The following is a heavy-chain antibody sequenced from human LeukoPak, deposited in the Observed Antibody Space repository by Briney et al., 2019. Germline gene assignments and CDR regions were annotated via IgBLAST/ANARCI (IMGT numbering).Heavy chain of an antibody. CDR3: ARGGAASYYFDY. V-gene: IGHV3-7*01. J-gene: IGHJ4*02. CDR1: GFTFSDYY. D-gene: IGHD2-2*01. CDR2: IKQDGSEK. Sequence: GGSLRLSCAASGFTFSDYYMNWIRQAPGKGLEWVANIKQDGSEKYYVDSVKGRFTISRDNAKNSLYLQMNSLRAEDTAVYYCARGGAASYYFDYWGQGTLVTVSS.